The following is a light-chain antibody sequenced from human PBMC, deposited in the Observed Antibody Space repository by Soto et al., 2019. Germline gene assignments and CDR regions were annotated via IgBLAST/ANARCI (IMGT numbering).Light chain of an antibody. CDR3: ISYTSSSTWV. CDR2: EVR. J-gene: IGLJ3*02. V-gene: IGLV2-14*01. CDR1: SSDVGGYNY. Sequence: QSVLTQPASVSGSPGQSITISCTGTSSDVGGYNYVSWYQQHQGKVPKLMIYEVRNRPSGVSDRFSGSRSGNTASLTISWLQAEDESDYYCISYTSSSTWVFGGGTKLTVL.